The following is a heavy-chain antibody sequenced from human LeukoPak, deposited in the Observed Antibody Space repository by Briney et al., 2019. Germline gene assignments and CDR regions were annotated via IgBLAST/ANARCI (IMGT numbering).Heavy chain of an antibody. CDR1: GFTFSSYG. Sequence: PGGPLRLPCAASGFTFSSYGMHWVRQALGKGLEWVAVIWYDGSNKFYANSVQGRFTISRDDSKNTVYLQMNTLRADDTAVYYCARGWTGYWGDYGGQGTLVTVSS. J-gene: IGHJ4*02. D-gene: IGHD3/OR15-3a*01. V-gene: IGHV3-33*01. CDR2: IWYDGSNK. CDR3: ARGWTGYWGDY.